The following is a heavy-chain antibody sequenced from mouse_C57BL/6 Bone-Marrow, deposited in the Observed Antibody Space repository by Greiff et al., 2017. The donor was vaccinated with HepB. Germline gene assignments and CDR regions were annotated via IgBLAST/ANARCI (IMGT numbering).Heavy chain of an antibody. CDR2: IYPRSGNT. CDR1: GYTFTSYG. Sequence: QVQLQQSGAELARPGASVKLSCKASGYTFTSYGISWVKQSTGQGLEWIGEIYPRSGNTYYNEKFKGKATLTADKSSSTAYMELRSLTSEDSAVYFCARNDGYYVWYFDVWGTGTTVTVSS. J-gene: IGHJ1*03. D-gene: IGHD2-3*01. CDR3: ARNDGYYVWYFDV. V-gene: IGHV1-81*01.